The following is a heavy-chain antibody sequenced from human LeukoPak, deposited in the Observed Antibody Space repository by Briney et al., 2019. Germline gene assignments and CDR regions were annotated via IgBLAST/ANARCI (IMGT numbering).Heavy chain of an antibody. D-gene: IGHD6-19*01. CDR1: GFAFSVYA. J-gene: IGHJ5*01. CDR3: AKPISGGLAVTADWFHP. V-gene: IGHV3-23*01. CDR2: INANSGTT. Sequence: GGSLRLSCTASGFAFSVYAMSWLRQPPGKGLEWVSTINANSGTTSYAASVGGRFTISRDNSKNTLYLQLNTLRADDTATYYCAKPISGGLAVTADWFHPWGQGTLVVVSS.